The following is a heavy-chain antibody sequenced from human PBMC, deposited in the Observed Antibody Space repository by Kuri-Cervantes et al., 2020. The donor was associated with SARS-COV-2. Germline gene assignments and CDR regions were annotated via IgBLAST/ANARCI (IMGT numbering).Heavy chain of an antibody. V-gene: IGHV4-59*08. J-gene: IGHJ4*02. CDR1: GGSISSYY. D-gene: IGHD6-6*01. Sequence: ESLKISCTVSGGSISSYYWSWIRQPPGQGLEWLGYIYYSGSTKYNPSLESRVTISLDTSRNQFSLKLISVTAADTAVYYCASHGAQQLVRYWGQGTLVTVSS. CDR2: IYYSGST. CDR3: ASHGAQQLVRY.